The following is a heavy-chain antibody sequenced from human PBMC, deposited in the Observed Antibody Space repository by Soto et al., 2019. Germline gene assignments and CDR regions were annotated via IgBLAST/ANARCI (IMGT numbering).Heavy chain of an antibody. D-gene: IGHD3-22*01. J-gene: IGHJ4*02. Sequence: ASVKVSCKASGGTFSSYTISWVRQATGQGLEWMGWMNPNSGNTGYAQKFQGRVTMTRNTSISTAYMELSSLRAEDTAVYFCAKDTYYYDRSGYYVFDSWGQGTLVTVSS. CDR1: GGTFSSYT. CDR3: AKDTYYYDRSGYYVFDS. CDR2: MNPNSGNT. V-gene: IGHV1-8*02.